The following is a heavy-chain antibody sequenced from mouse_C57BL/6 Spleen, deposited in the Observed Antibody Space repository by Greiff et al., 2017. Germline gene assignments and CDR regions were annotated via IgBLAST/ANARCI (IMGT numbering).Heavy chain of an antibody. D-gene: IGHD3-2*02. CDR1: GFTFSSYA. CDR3: ASDLEALYWYCDV. Sequence: EVKLLESGGGLVKPGGSLKLSCAASGFTFSSYAMSWVRQTPEKRLEWVATISDGGSYTYYPDNVKGRFTISRDNAKNNLYLQMSHLKSEDTAMYYCASDLEALYWYCDVWGTGTTVTVSS. CDR2: ISDGGSYT. J-gene: IGHJ1*03. V-gene: IGHV5-4*03.